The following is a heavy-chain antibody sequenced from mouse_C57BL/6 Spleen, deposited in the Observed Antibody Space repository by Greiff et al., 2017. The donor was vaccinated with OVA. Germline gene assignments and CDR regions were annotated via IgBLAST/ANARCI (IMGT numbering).Heavy chain of an antibody. V-gene: IGHV1-52*01. Sequence: QVQLQQPGAELVRPGSSVKLSCKASGYTFTSYWMHWVQQRPIQGLEWIGNIDPSDSETHYTQKFKDKATLTEDKSSSTAYMQLSSLTSEDSAVYYCAREDGSTHFDYWGQGTTLTVSS. CDR1: GYTFTSYW. CDR2: IDPSDSET. D-gene: IGHD1-1*01. CDR3: AREDGSTHFDY. J-gene: IGHJ2*01.